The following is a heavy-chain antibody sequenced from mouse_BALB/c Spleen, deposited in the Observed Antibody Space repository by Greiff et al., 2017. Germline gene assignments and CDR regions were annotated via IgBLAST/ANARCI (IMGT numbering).Heavy chain of an antibody. J-gene: IGHJ3*01. CDR2: IDPENGNT. D-gene: IGHD2-1*01. Sequence: VQLQQSGAELVRPGALVKLSCKASGFNIKDYYMHWVKQRPEQGLEWIGWIDPENGNTIYDPKFQGKASITADTSSNTAYLQLSSLTSEDTAVYDCARWGGNYVWFAYWGQGTLVTVSA. CDR1: GFNIKDYY. CDR3: ARWGGNYVWFAY. V-gene: IGHV14-1*02.